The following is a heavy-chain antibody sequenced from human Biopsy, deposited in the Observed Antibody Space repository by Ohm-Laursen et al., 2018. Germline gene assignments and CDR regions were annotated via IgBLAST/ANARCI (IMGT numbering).Heavy chain of an antibody. CDR2: INPDNGGT. V-gene: IGHV1-2*02. CDR3: VRSRAGGATWGMDV. Sequence: SVKVSCKTSTGTFDSYGVTWVRQAPGQGLEWMGWINPDNGGTIHAQKFQGRVTVTRDTSISTAYVEVTSLRSDDTAVYYCVRSRAGGATWGMDVWGQGTTVTVSS. D-gene: IGHD3-16*01. J-gene: IGHJ6*02. CDR1: TGTFDSYG.